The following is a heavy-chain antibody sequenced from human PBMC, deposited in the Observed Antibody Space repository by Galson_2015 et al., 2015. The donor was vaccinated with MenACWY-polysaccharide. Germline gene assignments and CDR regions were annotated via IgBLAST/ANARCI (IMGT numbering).Heavy chain of an antibody. CDR1: GYTFTSYA. Sequence: SVKVSCKASGYTFTSYAMNWVRQAPGQGLEWMGWINTNTGNPTYAQGFTGRVVFSLDTSVSTAYLQISSLKAEDTAVYYCARDPKQTVTTAPTGRFDYWGQGTLVTVSS. CDR2: INTNTGNP. J-gene: IGHJ4*02. V-gene: IGHV7-4-1*02. D-gene: IGHD4-17*01. CDR3: ARDPKQTVTTAPTGRFDY.